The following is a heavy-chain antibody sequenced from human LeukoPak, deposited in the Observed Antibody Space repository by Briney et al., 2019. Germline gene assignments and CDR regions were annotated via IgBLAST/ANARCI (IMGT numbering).Heavy chain of an antibody. D-gene: IGHD5-12*01. CDR1: GFPFSTYI. CDR2: ISGSSGYI. CDR3: ARDYEGDL. Sequence: PGGSLRLSCAAAGFPFSTYIMNWVRQAPGKGLEWVSSISGSSGYIYYADSVKGRFTISRNNAMNSLYLQMDNLRGDDTAVYYCARDYEGDLWGQGTLVTVSS. V-gene: IGHV3-21*01. J-gene: IGHJ5*02.